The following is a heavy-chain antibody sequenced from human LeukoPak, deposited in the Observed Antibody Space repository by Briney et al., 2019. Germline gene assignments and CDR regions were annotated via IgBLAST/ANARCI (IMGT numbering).Heavy chain of an antibody. Sequence: ASVKVSCKASGGTFSSYAISWVRQAPGQGLEWMGGIIPIFGTANYAQKFQGRVTITADESTSTAYMELSSLRSEDTAVYYCAREPRGYSYGYTPAHFDYWGQGTLVTVSS. CDR3: AREPRGYSYGYTPAHFDY. CDR2: IIPIFGTA. CDR1: GGTFSSYA. V-gene: IGHV1-69*01. D-gene: IGHD5-18*01. J-gene: IGHJ4*02.